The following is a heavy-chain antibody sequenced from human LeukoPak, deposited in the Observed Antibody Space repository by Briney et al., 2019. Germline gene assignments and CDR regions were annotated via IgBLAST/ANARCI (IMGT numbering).Heavy chain of an antibody. CDR2: IYSGGST. J-gene: IGHJ3*02. CDR3: ARDWVLRGYSGYDFANDAFDI. CDR1: GFTVSSNY. D-gene: IGHD5-12*01. V-gene: IGHV3-66*01. Sequence: LSGGSLRLSCAASGFTVSSNYMSWVRQAPGKGLEWVSVIYSGGSTYYADSVKGRFTISRDNSKNTLYLQMNSLRAEDTAVYYCARDWVLRGYSGYDFANDAFDIWGQGTMVTVSS.